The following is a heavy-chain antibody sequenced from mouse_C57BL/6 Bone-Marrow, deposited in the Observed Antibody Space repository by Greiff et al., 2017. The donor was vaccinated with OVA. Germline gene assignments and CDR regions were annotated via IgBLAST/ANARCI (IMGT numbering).Heavy chain of an antibody. CDR1: GYSITSDY. CDR2: ISYSGST. Sequence: ELQRVESVPGLAKPSQTLSLTCSVTGYSITSDYWNWIRKFPGNKLEYMGYISYSGSTYYNPSLKSRISITRDTSKNQYYLQLNSVTTEDTATYYCARYDYGSRYFDYWGQGTTLTVSS. J-gene: IGHJ2*01. V-gene: IGHV3-8*01. CDR3: ARYDYGSRYFDY. D-gene: IGHD1-1*01.